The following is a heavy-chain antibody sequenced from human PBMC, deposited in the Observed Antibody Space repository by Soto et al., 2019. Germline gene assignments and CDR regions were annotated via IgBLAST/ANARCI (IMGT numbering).Heavy chain of an antibody. V-gene: IGHV1-69*01. J-gene: IGHJ4*02. CDR3: ARDRDDYGSGNYYNRIDF. D-gene: IGHD3-10*01. CDR1: GGIFSTYA. Sequence: QVQLVQSGAEVKKPGSSVKVSCKASGGIFSTYAISWWRQAPGQGLEWMGGIIPIFGTPNYAQRFQGRVTITADETTTTSYMELRRLKSEDTAVYYCARDRDDYGSGNYYNRIDFWGQGTLVTVSS. CDR2: IIPIFGTP.